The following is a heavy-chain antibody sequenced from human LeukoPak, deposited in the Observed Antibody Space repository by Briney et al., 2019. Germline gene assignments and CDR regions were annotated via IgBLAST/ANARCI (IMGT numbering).Heavy chain of an antibody. CDR2: INSSGSAI. Sequence: GGSLRLSCAASGFTFSSYEMNWVRQAPGKGLEWVSYINSSGSAIYYADSVKGRFTISRDNAKNSLYLQMNSLRAGDTAVYYCARGKYGGNSNGFDYWGQGTLVTVSS. J-gene: IGHJ4*02. CDR3: ARGKYGGNSNGFDY. D-gene: IGHD4-23*01. V-gene: IGHV3-48*03. CDR1: GFTFSSYE.